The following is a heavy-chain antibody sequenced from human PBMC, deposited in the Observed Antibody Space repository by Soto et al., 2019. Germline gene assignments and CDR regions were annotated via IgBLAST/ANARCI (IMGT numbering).Heavy chain of an antibody. CDR3: ARYDAFKAFDL. Sequence: TGGSLRLSCAASGFIFRIYAMTWVRQAPGKGLEWVSSISGGGGDTFYADSVKGRFTISRDDVTNSVSLQMDSLRVEDTGIYYCARYDAFKAFDLWGQGTMVTVSS. D-gene: IGHD1-1*01. CDR1: GFIFRIYA. V-gene: IGHV3-23*01. J-gene: IGHJ3*01. CDR2: ISGGGGDT.